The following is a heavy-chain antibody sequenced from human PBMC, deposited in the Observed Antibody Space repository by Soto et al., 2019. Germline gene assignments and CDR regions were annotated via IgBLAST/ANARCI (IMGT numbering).Heavy chain of an antibody. CDR3: ARDGRRGFGELSDAFYI. Sequence: QVQLVQSGAEVKKPGASVKVSCKASGYTFTGYYMHWVRQAPGQGLEWMGWINPNSGGTNYAQKFQGWVTMTRDTYISSAYMDLSRLRSDDTAVYYCARDGRRGFGELSDAFYIWGQGTMVTVSS. CDR1: GYTFTGYY. V-gene: IGHV1-2*04. D-gene: IGHD3-10*01. J-gene: IGHJ3*02. CDR2: INPNSGGT.